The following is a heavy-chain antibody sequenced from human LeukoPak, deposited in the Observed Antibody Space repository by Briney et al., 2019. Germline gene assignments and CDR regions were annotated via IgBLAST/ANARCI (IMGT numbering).Heavy chain of an antibody. Sequence: PSETLSLTCTVSGGFIRSYYWSWIRQPPGKGLEWIGYINYSGRTNYNPSLKSRVTISIDTSKNQFSLKLSSVTAADTAVFYCARHNLDSGGYQDAFDIWGQGTMVTVSS. CDR2: INYSGRT. J-gene: IGHJ3*02. V-gene: IGHV4-59*08. CDR1: GGFIRSYY. D-gene: IGHD3-22*01. CDR3: ARHNLDSGGYQDAFDI.